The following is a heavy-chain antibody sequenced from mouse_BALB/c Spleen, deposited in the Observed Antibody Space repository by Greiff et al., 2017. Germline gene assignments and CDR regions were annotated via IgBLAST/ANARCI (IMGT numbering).Heavy chain of an antibody. CDR1: GFSLTSYG. D-gene: IGHD2-3*01. Sequence: VKLMESGPGLVAPSQSLSITCTVSGFSLTSYGVHWVRQPPGKGLEWLGVIWAGGSTNYNSALMSRLSISKDNSKSQVFLKMNSLQTDDTAMYYCARYYDGYAFAYWGQGTLVTVSA. CDR3: ARYYDGYAFAY. V-gene: IGHV2-9*02. CDR2: IWAGGST. J-gene: IGHJ3*01.